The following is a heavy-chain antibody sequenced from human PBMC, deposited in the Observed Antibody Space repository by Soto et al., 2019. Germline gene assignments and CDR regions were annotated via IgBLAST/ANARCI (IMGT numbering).Heavy chain of an antibody. D-gene: IGHD2-21*01. V-gene: IGHV3-48*03. J-gene: IGHJ4*02. CDR2: INKNGGTV. CDR1: GVTLSSYE. CDR3: ATGVWYYFDY. Sequence: EVQLVESGGGLVQPGGSLRLSCAVFGVTLSSYEMNWVRQAPGKGLEWVSYINKNGGTVSYADSVKGRFTISRDNAESSLHLQMNSLRAEDTAVYDCATGVWYYFDYWGQGALVTVSS.